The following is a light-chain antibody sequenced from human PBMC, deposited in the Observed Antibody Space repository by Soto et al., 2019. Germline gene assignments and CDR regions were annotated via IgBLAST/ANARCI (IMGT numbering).Light chain of an antibody. CDR1: SSDVGAYNY. J-gene: IGLJ1*01. CDR2: DVS. V-gene: IGLV2-14*01. Sequence: QYVLTQPASVSGSPGRSITISCTGTSSDVGAYNYVSWFQQHPGKAHKLMIYDVSNRPSGVSYRFSGSKSGNTASLTISGLQAEDEADYYCCSYTSDNTYVFGTGTKVTVL. CDR3: CSYTSDNTYV.